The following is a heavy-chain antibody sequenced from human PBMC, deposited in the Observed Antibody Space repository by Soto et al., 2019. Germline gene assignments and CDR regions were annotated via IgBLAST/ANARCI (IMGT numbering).Heavy chain of an antibody. CDR2: IYYSGST. CDR3: ARTYYYDSSGYGY. V-gene: IGHV4-59*01. CDR1: GGSISSYY. Sequence: SETLSLTCTVSGGSISSYYWSWIRQPPGKGLEWIGYIYYSGSTNYNPSLKSRVTISVDTSKNQFSLKLSSVTAADTAVYYCARTYYYDSSGYGYWGQGTLVTVSS. D-gene: IGHD3-22*01. J-gene: IGHJ4*02.